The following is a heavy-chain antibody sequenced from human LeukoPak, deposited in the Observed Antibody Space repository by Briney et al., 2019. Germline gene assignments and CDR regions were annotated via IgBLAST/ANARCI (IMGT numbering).Heavy chain of an antibody. CDR2: IYDRGST. CDR3: ARGRTFDK. Sequence: SETLSLTCTVFGGSISSYYWNCILQPPAKGLEWIGNIYDRGSTKYNPSLMSRVTISVDTSKNQVSLRLSSVTAADTAVYYWARGRTFDKWGEGTLVTVSS. V-gene: IGHV4-59*01. CDR1: GGSISSYY. J-gene: IGHJ4*02.